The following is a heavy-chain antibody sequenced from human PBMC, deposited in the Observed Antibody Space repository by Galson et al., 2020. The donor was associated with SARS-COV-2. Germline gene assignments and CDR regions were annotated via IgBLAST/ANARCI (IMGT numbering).Heavy chain of an antibody. V-gene: IGHV4-61*02. CDR2: IHTGGST. CDR3: ARESRWDLYFDF. CDR1: GGSISSINYY. Sequence: SETLSLTCTVSGGSISSINYYWSWIRQPAGKGLEWIGRIHTGGSTNYNPSLRSRVTISIDRSKNQFSLEMTSLTAADTAVYYCARESRWDLYFDFWGQGTLVTVSS. J-gene: IGHJ4*02. D-gene: IGHD1-26*01.